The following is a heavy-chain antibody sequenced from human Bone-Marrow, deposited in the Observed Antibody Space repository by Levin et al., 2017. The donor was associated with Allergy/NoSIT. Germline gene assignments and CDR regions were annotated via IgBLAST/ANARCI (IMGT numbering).Heavy chain of an antibody. Sequence: GESLKISCAASGFTFNGYAMSWVRQSPGKGLEWVSGISGSGGRTYYADSVKGRFTISRDNSDNTLYLQMDSLRVEDTSLYHCAKYRNSSPSVFLDLPHWAHVTRVTVSS. CDR2: ISGSGGRT. CDR3: AKYRNSSPSVFLDLPH. CDR1: GFTFNGYA. V-gene: IGHV3-23*01. J-gene: IGHJ4*01. D-gene: IGHD2-21*01.